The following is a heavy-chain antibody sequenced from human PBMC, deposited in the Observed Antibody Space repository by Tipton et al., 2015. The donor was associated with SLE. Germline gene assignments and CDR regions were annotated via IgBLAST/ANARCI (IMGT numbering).Heavy chain of an antibody. Sequence: LVKPSETLSLTCAVYGGSFSGYYWSWIRQPPGKGLEWIGEINHSGSTNYNPSLKSRVTISVDTSKNQFSLKLSSVTAADTAVYYCARENPTTVTIDYWGQGTLVTVSS. CDR3: ARENPTTVTIDY. CDR2: INHSGST. J-gene: IGHJ4*02. V-gene: IGHV4-34*01. D-gene: IGHD4-17*01. CDR1: GGSFSGYY.